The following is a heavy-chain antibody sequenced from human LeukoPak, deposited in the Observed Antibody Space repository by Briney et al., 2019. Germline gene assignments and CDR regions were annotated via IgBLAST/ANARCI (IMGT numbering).Heavy chain of an antibody. D-gene: IGHD4-23*01. Sequence: ASVKVSCKASGYTFTGYYMHWVRQAPGQGLEWMGWINPNSGGTSYAQKFQGRVTMTRDTSISTAYMELSRLRSDDTAVYYCARVAGNAGLGAFDIWGQGTMVTVSS. V-gene: IGHV1-2*02. CDR2: INPNSGGT. J-gene: IGHJ3*02. CDR3: ARVAGNAGLGAFDI. CDR1: GYTFTGYY.